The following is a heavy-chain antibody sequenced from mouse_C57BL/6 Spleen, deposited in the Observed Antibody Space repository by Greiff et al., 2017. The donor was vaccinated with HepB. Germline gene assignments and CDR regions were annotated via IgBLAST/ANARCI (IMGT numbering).Heavy chain of an antibody. D-gene: IGHD1-1*01. CDR3: ARGNYSGSSYPAWFAY. V-gene: IGHV1-69*01. J-gene: IGHJ3*01. CDR1: GYTFTSYW. Sequence: QVQLQQPGAELVMPGASVKLSCKASGYTFTSYWMHWVKQRPGQGLEWIGEIDPSDSYTNYNQKFKGKSTLTVDKSSSTAYMQLSSLTSEDSAVYNCARGNYSGSSYPAWFAYWGQGTLVTVSA. CDR2: IDPSDSYT.